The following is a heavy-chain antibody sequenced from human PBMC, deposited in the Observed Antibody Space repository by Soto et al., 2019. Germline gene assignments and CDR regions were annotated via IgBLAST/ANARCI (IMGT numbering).Heavy chain of an antibody. Sequence: QVQLVQSGDEVKKPGASVKVSCKASGYTFNRFAISWVRKAPGQGLEWMGWISGYNGNTDYAQKFQGRVTMTTDTSTSTAYMEVRSLRSDDTAVYYCARDQYQLLYYYYGMDVWGQGSTVIVSS. D-gene: IGHD2-2*01. V-gene: IGHV1-18*01. CDR3: ARDQYQLLYYYYGMDV. CDR2: ISGYNGNT. J-gene: IGHJ6*02. CDR1: GYTFNRFA.